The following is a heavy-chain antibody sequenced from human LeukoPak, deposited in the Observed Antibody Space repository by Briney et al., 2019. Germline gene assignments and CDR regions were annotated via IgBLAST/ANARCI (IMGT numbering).Heavy chain of an antibody. CDR3: ARGWDGIAVSGSFDY. J-gene: IGHJ4*02. V-gene: IGHV4-59*01. D-gene: IGHD6-19*01. Sequence: PSETLSLTCTVSRGSTSGYYWSWIRQPPGKGLEWIGDIYYSGSTNYNPSLTSRVTMSVDTSKNQFSLKLNSVTAADTAVYYCARGWDGIAVSGSFDYWGQGTLVTVSS. CDR2: IYYSGST. CDR1: RGSTSGYY.